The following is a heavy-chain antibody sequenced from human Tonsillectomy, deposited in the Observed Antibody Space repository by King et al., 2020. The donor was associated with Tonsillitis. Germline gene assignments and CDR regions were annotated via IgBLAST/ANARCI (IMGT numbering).Heavy chain of an antibody. J-gene: IGHJ3*02. CDR3: AIDRHYDFLTGYSRTFDI. CDR2: ISSSTSYI. V-gene: IGHV3-21*01. CDR1: GFTFSNFG. Sequence: DVQLVESGGGLVKPGGSLRLSCAASGFTFSNFGMNWVRQAPGKGLEWVSFISSSTSYIYYADSVKGRFTISRDNAKNSLYLQMNSLRAEDTAVYYCAIDRHYDFLTGYSRTFDIWGQGTMVTVSS. D-gene: IGHD3-9*01.